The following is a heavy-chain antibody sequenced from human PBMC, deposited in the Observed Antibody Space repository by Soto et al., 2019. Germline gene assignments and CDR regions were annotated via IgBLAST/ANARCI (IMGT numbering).Heavy chain of an antibody. CDR3: AKAPNLYYFDY. CDR2: ISYDGSNK. Sequence: QVQLVESGGGVVQPRRSLRLSCAASGFTFSSYGMHWVRQAPGKGLEWVAVISYDGSNKYYADSVKGRFTISRDNSKNTLYLQMNSLRAEDTAVYYCAKAPNLYYFDYWGQGTLVTVSS. J-gene: IGHJ4*02. D-gene: IGHD7-27*01. V-gene: IGHV3-30*18. CDR1: GFTFSSYG.